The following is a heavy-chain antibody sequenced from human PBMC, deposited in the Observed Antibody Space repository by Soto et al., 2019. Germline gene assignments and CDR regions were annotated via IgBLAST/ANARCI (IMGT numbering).Heavy chain of an antibody. CDR1: GGTFSSYT. CDR3: ATDVDLPYEF. Sequence: QVQLVQSGAEVKKPGSSVKVSYKTSGGTFSSYTVNWVRQAPGQGPEWMGRIIPILGKPNYAQKFQGRVTITADTSSSTAYMEVTSLRSEDTAVSYCATDVDLPYEFWGQGTLVTVS. D-gene: IGHD3-16*01. CDR2: IIPILGKP. V-gene: IGHV1-69*02. J-gene: IGHJ4*02.